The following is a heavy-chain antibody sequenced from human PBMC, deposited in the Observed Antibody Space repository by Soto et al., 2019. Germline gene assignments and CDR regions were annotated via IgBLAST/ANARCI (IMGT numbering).Heavy chain of an antibody. CDR2: ISWDGGST. CDR1: GFTFDDYT. Sequence: EVQLVESGGVVVQPGGSLRLSCAASGFTFDDYTMHWVRQAPGKGLEWVSLISWDGGSTYYADSVKGRFTISRDNSKNSLYLQMNSLRTEDTALYYCAKDAPDVDIEGYYFDYWGQGTLVTVSS. CDR3: AKDAPDVDIEGYYFDY. D-gene: IGHD5-12*01. V-gene: IGHV3-43*01. J-gene: IGHJ4*02.